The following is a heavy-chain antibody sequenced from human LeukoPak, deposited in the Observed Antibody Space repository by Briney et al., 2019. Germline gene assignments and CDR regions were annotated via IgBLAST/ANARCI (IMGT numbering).Heavy chain of an antibody. CDR1: GGSISSGSYH. CDR3: ARDFRDMVRGQNYYYYYMDV. V-gene: IGHV4-61*02. J-gene: IGHJ6*03. Sequence: SETLSLTCTVSGGSISSGSYHWSWIRQPAGKGLEWIGRIYTSGSTNYNPSLKSRVTISVDTSKNQFSLKLSSVTAADTAVYYCARDFRDMVRGQNYYYYYMDVWGKGTTVTISS. CDR2: IYTSGST. D-gene: IGHD3-10*01.